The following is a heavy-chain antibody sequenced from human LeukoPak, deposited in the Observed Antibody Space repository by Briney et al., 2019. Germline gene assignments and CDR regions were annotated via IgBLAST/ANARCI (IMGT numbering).Heavy chain of an antibody. CDR1: GGSLNGYY. Sequence: KPSETLSLTCTVSGGSLNGYYWGWIRQPPGKGLECIGYIHSSEGTAHNASLKSRLTISLDTSKNQFSQTLSSVTAADTAVYYCARHVYGEGMVVWGKGTTVTVSS. J-gene: IGHJ6*04. CDR2: IHSSEGT. V-gene: IGHV4-59*08. CDR3: ARHVYGEGMVV. D-gene: IGHD4-17*01.